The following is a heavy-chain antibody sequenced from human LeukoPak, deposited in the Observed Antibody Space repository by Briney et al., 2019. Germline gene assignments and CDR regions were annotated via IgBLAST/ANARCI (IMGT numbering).Heavy chain of an antibody. CDR1: GFTVSSNY. D-gene: IGHD3-10*01. J-gene: IGHJ4*02. CDR3: AREVAGSFDY. Sequence: PGGSPRLSCAASGFTVSSNYMSWVRQAPGKGLEWVSVIYSGGSTYYADSVKGRFTISRDNSKNTLYLQMNSLRAEDTAVYYCAREVAGSFDYWGQGTLVTVSS. CDR2: IYSGGST. V-gene: IGHV3-66*01.